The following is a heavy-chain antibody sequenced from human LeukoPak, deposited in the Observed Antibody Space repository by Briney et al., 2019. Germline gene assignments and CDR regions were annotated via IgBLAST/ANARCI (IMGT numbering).Heavy chain of an antibody. J-gene: IGHJ6*02. CDR3: AGGLLEAQGWLQWLGTVYSMDV. CDR2: MSSRSGII. Sequence: TPGGSLRLSCVASGFNFSDYYMNWIRQSPGKGLEWISYMSSRSGIIYYADSVKGRFTISRDNARNSLYLQMNSLRVDDTAVYYCAGGLLEAQGWLQWLGTVYSMDVWGQGTPVTVSS. D-gene: IGHD5-24*01. CDR1: GFNFSDYY. V-gene: IGHV3-11*01.